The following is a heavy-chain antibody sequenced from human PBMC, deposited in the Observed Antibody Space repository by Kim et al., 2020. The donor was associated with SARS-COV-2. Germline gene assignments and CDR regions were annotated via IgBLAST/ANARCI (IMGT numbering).Heavy chain of an antibody. D-gene: IGHD2-15*01. CDR2: INHSGST. Sequence: SETLSLTCAVYGGSFSGYYWSWIRQPPGKGLEWIGEINHSGSTNYNPSLKSRVTISVDMSKNQFSLKLSSVTAADTAVYYCARGKTLKRYCSGGSCYSLGYWGQGTLVTVSS. V-gene: IGHV4-34*01. CDR1: GGSFSGYY. CDR3: ARGKTLKRYCSGGSCYSLGY. J-gene: IGHJ4*02.